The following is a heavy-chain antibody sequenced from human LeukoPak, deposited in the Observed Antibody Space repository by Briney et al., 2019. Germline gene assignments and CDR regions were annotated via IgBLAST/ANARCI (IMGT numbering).Heavy chain of an antibody. V-gene: IGHV4-61*02. D-gene: IGHD1-26*01. Sequence: SETLSLTCTVSGGSISSGSYYWSWIRQPAGKGLEWIGRIYTSGSTNYNPSLKSRVTISVDTSKNQFSLKLSSVTAADTAVYYCARAGGSYYGHLDYYFDYWGQGTLVTVSS. CDR2: IYTSGST. CDR1: GGSISSGSYY. CDR3: ARAGGSYYGHLDYYFDY. J-gene: IGHJ4*02.